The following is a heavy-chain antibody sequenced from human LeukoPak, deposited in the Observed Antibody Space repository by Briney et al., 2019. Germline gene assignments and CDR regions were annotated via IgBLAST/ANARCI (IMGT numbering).Heavy chain of an antibody. V-gene: IGHV4-59*08. J-gene: IGHJ3*02. Sequence: SETLSLTCTVSGGSISSYYWSWIRQPPGKGLEWIGYIYYSGSTNYNPSLKSRVTISVDTSKNQFSLKLSSVTAADTAVYYCARHWSGKDAFDIWGQGTMVTVSS. CDR3: ARHWSGKDAFDI. CDR2: IYYSGST. CDR1: GGSISSYY. D-gene: IGHD3-10*01.